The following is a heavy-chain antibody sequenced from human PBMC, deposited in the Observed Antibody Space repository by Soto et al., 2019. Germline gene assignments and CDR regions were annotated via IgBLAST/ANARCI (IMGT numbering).Heavy chain of an antibody. CDR3: ARDSTLAY. CDR2: INHSGST. J-gene: IGHJ4*02. V-gene: IGHV4-34*10. CDR1: GGSSSGYY. Sequence: SETLSLTCAVYGGSSSGYYWSWIRQPPGKGLEWIGEINHSGSTNYNPSLKSRVTMTWDTSTSTVYMELSSLRSEDTAMYYCARDSTLAYWGQGTLVTVSS.